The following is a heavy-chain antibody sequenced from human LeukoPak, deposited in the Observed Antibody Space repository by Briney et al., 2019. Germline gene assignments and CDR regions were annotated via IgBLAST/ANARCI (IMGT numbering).Heavy chain of an antibody. V-gene: IGHV3-21*04. D-gene: IGHD3-3*01. CDR2: ISSSSSYI. CDR1: GFTFSSYS. J-gene: IGHJ6*02. CDR3: AKVMAYDFWSGYYLYYYYGMDV. Sequence: GSLRLSCAASGFTFSSYSMNWVRQAPGKGLEWVSSISSSSSYIYYADSVKGRFTISRDNSKNTLYLQMNSLRAEGTAVYYCAKVMAYDFWSGYYLYYYYGMDVWGQGTTVTVSS.